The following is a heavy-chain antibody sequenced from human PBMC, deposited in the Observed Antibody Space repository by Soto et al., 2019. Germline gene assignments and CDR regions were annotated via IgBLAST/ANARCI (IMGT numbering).Heavy chain of an antibody. V-gene: IGHV4-59*08. CDR2: IYNRGTT. CDR1: GGSISSDY. Sequence: QVQLQESGPGLVKPSETLSLTCTVSGGSISSDYWSWIRQSPGKGLEWIGCIYNRGTTNYNPPLSRRVTISVDTPKTHLSRKLNSVTAPDTAVYYCARQRWFDPWGQGTLVTVSS. J-gene: IGHJ5*02. CDR3: ARQRWFDP.